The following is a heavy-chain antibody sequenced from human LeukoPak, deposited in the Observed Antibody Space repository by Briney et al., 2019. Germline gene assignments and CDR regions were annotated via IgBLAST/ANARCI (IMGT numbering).Heavy chain of an antibody. V-gene: IGHV3-48*01. Sequence: PGGSLRLSCAASGFSFSSYSMNWARQSPGKGLEWDSYISSSSSTISYADSVKGRFTISRDNAKNSLYLQMNSLRAKDTAVYYCARDWFHAIDYWGQGTLVTVSS. CDR2: ISSSSSTI. D-gene: IGHD2/OR15-2a*01. J-gene: IGHJ4*02. CDR3: ARDWFHAIDY. CDR1: GFSFSSYS.